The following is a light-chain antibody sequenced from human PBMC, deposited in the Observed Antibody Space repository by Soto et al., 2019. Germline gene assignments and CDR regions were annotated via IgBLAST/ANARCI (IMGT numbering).Light chain of an antibody. CDR3: QQSYNTPPT. J-gene: IGKJ1*01. CDR1: QSISTY. V-gene: IGKV1-39*01. CDR2: GAS. Sequence: DIQTTPSPSSLSASVGDRVTISFRASQSISTYLNWYQQKPGKAPKLPIYGASSLQSGVPSRFSGSGSGTDFTLTISNLQPEDFATYYCQQSYNTPPTFGQGTKVDI.